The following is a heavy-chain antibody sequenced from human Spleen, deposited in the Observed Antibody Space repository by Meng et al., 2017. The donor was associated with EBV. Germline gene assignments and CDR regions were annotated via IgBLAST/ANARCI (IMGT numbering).Heavy chain of an antibody. J-gene: IGHJ4*02. CDR1: GYTFNYYG. V-gene: IGHV1-18*01. CDR2: ISAYNGAT. CDR3: ARDQDSSGYLYYFDF. D-gene: IGHD3-22*01. Sequence: QVQLEKSGAEVKKPGASLKVSCKASGYTFNYYGITWVRQAPGQGLEWMGWISAYNGATNYAQKFQGRVTMTTDTSTSTAYMELRSLRSDDTAVYYCARDQDSSGYLYYFDFWGQGTLVTVSS.